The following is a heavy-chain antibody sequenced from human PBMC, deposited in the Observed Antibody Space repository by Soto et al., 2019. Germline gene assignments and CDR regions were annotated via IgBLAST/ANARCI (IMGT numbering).Heavy chain of an antibody. CDR2: IWYDGSNK. D-gene: IGHD3-10*01. Sequence: QVQLVESGGGVVQPGRSLRLSCAASGFTFSSYGMHWVRQAPGKGLEWVAVIWYDGSNKYYADSVKGRFTISRDNSKNTLYLQMNSLRAEDTAVYYCARDAGLGVNYYYYGMDDWGQGTTVTVSS. V-gene: IGHV3-33*01. CDR1: GFTFSSYG. CDR3: ARDAGLGVNYYYYGMDD. J-gene: IGHJ6*02.